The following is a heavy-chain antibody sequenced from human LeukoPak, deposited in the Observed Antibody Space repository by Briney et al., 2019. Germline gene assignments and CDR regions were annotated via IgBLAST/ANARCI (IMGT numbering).Heavy chain of an antibody. J-gene: IGHJ4*02. CDR3: ARARDGYNYLYFDY. Sequence: PGGSLRLSCGASGFTFSSYWMHWVRQAPGKGLVWVSRIKGDGSISYADSVKGRFTISRDNAKNTLYLQMNSLRAEDTAVYYCARARDGYNYLYFDYWGQGSLVTVSS. V-gene: IGHV3-74*01. CDR1: GFTFSSYW. CDR2: IKGDGSI. D-gene: IGHD5-24*01.